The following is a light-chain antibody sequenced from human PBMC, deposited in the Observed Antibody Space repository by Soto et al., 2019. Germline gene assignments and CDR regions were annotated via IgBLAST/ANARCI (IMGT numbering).Light chain of an antibody. CDR2: GAS. CDR1: QSVSSN. Sequence: EIVMTQSPATLSVSPGERATLSCRASQSVSSNLAWYQQKPGQAPRPLIYGASTRATGIPARFSGSGSGTEFTLTISSLQSEDFAVYYCRQYNNWPPTWTFGQGTKVDIK. J-gene: IGKJ1*01. CDR3: RQYNNWPPTWT. V-gene: IGKV3-15*01.